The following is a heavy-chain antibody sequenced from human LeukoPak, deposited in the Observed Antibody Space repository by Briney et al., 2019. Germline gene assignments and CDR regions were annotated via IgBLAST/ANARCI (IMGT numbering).Heavy chain of an antibody. J-gene: IGHJ3*02. CDR3: ARARGITMVRGVLGDAFDI. CDR2: ISSNGGST. CDR1: GFTFSSYA. Sequence: GGSLRLSCAASGFTFSSYAMHWVRQAPGKGLEYVSAISSNGGSTYYANSVKGRFTISRDNSKNTLYLQMGSLRAEDMAVYYCARARGITMVRGVLGDAFDIWGQGTMVTVSS. V-gene: IGHV3-64*01. D-gene: IGHD3-10*01.